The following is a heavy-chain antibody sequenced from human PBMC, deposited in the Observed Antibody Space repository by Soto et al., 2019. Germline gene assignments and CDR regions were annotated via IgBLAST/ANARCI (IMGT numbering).Heavy chain of an antibody. J-gene: IGHJ4*02. D-gene: IGHD2-8*01. CDR2: IRSQPNGHAT. Sequence: EVQLVESGGGFVRPGGSLTLSCRTSGFTFSESAMNWVRQASGKGLEWVGHIRSQPNGHATEYAASVKGRFTISRDDSRNTAYLQRDSRKTEVKAVYVCSREWRHASNSWGQGIPVTDTS. CDR3: SREWRHASNS. V-gene: IGHV3-73*02. CDR1: GFTFSESA.